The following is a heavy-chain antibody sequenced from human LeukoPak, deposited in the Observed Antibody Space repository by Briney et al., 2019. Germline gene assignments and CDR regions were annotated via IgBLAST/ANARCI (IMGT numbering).Heavy chain of an antibody. Sequence: SGGSLRLSCAASGFTFSSHGMHWVRQAPGKGLEWVAFIRYDGSNKKYADSVKGRFTISRDNSKNTLYLQMNSLRAEDTAVYYCARANWNYVYWFDPWGQGTLVTVSS. J-gene: IGHJ5*02. V-gene: IGHV3-30*02. CDR2: IRYDGSNK. CDR3: ARANWNYVYWFDP. CDR1: GFTFSSHG. D-gene: IGHD1-7*01.